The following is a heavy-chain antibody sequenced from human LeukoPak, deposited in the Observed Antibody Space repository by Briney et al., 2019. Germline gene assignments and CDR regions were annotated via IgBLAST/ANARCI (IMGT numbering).Heavy chain of an antibody. CDR1: GGSLSFYY. D-gene: IGHD6-6*01. V-gene: IGHV3-23*01. CDR3: AKHIGYSSSSMDY. Sequence: ETLSLTCGVSGGSLSFYYWSWIRQAPGKGLEWVSAISGSGISTYYADSVKGRFTISRDNSKNTLYLQMNSLRAEDTAVYYCAKHIGYSSSSMDYWGQGTLVTVSS. CDR2: ISGSGIST. J-gene: IGHJ4*02.